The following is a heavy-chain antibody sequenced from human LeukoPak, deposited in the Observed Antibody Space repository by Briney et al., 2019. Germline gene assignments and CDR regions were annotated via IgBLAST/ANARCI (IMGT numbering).Heavy chain of an antibody. CDR1: GFTFSSYS. CDR2: ISSSSSTI. V-gene: IGHV3-48*01. Sequence: GGSLRLSCAASGFTFSSYSMNWVRQAPGKGLEWVSYISSSSSTIYYADSVKGRFTISRDNAKNTLYLQMNSLRTEDTAVYYCVRDRRAVAVYFDYWGQGTLVTVSS. J-gene: IGHJ4*02. CDR3: VRDRRAVAVYFDY. D-gene: IGHD6-19*01.